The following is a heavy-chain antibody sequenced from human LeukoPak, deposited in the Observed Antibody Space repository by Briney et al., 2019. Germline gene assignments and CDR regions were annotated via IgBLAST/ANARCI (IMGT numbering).Heavy chain of an antibody. CDR1: GFTFSSYA. CDR2: ISYDGSNK. V-gene: IGHV3-30-3*01. D-gene: IGHD3-16*01. CDR3: ATTPSPTALYYFDY. Sequence: GGSLRLSCAAPGFTFSSYAMHWVRQAPGKGLEWVAVISYDGSNKYYADSVKGRFTISRDNSKNTLYLQMNSLRAEDTAVYYCATTPSPTALYYFDYWGQGTLVTVSS. J-gene: IGHJ4*02.